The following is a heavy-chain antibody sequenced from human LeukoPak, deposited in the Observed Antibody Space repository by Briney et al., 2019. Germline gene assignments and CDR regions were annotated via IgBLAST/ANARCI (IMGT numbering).Heavy chain of an antibody. CDR1: GFTFSSYW. CDR2: IKQDGSEK. Sequence: GGSLRLSCVASGFTFSSYWMTWVRQAPGKGLEWVANIKQDGSEKYYVDSVKGRFTISRDNAKNSLYLQMNSLRAEDTAVYYCASEGVVVPAANAFDIWGQGTMVTVSS. J-gene: IGHJ3*02. CDR3: ASEGVVVPAANAFDI. D-gene: IGHD2-2*01. V-gene: IGHV3-7*01.